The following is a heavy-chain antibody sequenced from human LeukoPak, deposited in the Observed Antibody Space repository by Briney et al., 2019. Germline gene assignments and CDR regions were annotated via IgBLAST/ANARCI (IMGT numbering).Heavy chain of an antibody. CDR3: ARARLRLGELSPYYFDY. D-gene: IGHD3-16*02. J-gene: IGHJ4*02. Sequence: GASVKVSCKASGYTFTSYGISWVRQAPGQGLEWMGWISAYNGNTNYAQKLQGRVTVTTDTSTSTAYMELRSLRSDDTAVYYCARARLRLGELSPYYFDYWGQGTLVTVSS. CDR2: ISAYNGNT. CDR1: GYTFTSYG. V-gene: IGHV1-18*04.